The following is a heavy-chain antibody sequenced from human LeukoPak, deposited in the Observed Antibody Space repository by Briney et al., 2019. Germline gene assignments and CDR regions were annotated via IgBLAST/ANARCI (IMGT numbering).Heavy chain of an antibody. D-gene: IGHD3-3*01. Sequence: GGSLRLSCAASGFTFSSYGMHWVRQAPGKGLEWVAVISYDGSNKYYADSVKGRFTISRDNSKNTLYLQMNSLRAEDTAVYYCAKGPAQHYDFWSSNYFDYWGQGTLVTVSS. CDR3: AKGPAQHYDFWSSNYFDY. CDR1: GFTFSSYG. CDR2: ISYDGSNK. V-gene: IGHV3-30*18. J-gene: IGHJ4*02.